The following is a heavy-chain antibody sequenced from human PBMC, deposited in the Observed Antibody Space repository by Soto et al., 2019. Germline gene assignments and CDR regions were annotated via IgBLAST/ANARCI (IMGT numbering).Heavy chain of an antibody. Sequence: QVQLVESGGGVVQPGRSLRLSCAASVFSFSSYGMHWVRQAPGKGLEWVAVIWYDGSNKYYADSVKGRFTISRDNSKNTLYLQMNSLRAEDTAVYYCARAVEMATMGDGMDVWGQGTTVTVSS. CDR2: IWYDGSNK. CDR1: VFSFSSYG. J-gene: IGHJ6*02. D-gene: IGHD5-12*01. CDR3: ARAVEMATMGDGMDV. V-gene: IGHV3-33*01.